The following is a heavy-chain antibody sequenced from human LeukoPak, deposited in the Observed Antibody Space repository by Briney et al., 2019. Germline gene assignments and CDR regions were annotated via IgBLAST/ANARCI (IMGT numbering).Heavy chain of an antibody. D-gene: IGHD3-10*01. J-gene: IGHJ4*02. CDR2: IIPIFGTA. CDR1: GGTFSSYA. Sequence: SVKVSCKASGGTFSSYAISWVRQAPGQGLEWMGGIIPIFGTANYAQKFQGRVTITADESTSTAYMELSSLRSEDTAVYYCARDLGSGSGTEGPWGQGTLVTVSS. CDR3: ARDLGSGSGTEGP. V-gene: IGHV1-69*13.